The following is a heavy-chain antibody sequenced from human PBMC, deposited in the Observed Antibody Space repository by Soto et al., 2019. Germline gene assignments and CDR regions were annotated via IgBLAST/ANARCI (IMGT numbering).Heavy chain of an antibody. J-gene: IGHJ3*02. Sequence: ASVKVSCKASGGTFSSYAISWVRQAPGQGLEWMGGIIPIFGTANYAQKFQGRVTITADESTSTAYMELSSLRSEDTAVYYCARDWVKTRPYGYCSGGSCYESNAFDIWGQRTMVTVSS. V-gene: IGHV1-69*13. CDR3: ARDWVKTRPYGYCSGGSCYESNAFDI. CDR2: IIPIFGTA. CDR1: GGTFSSYA. D-gene: IGHD2-15*01.